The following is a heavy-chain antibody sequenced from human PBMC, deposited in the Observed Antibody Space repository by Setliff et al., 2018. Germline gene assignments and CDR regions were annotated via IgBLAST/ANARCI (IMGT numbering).Heavy chain of an antibody. CDR1: GYTLSNSI. CDR3: LRLVRYCTKIACQATSGDEV. CDR2: ISVYNGKT. D-gene: IGHD2-8*01. J-gene: IGHJ4*02. V-gene: IGHV1-18*01. Sequence: ASVKVSCKASGYTLSNSIHSWVRQAPGQGLEWVGWISVYNGKTYFAQKFQDRITLTTDTSTNTGYLELRGLRSDDTAVYYCLRLVRYCTKIACQATSGDEVWGLGTLVTVSS.